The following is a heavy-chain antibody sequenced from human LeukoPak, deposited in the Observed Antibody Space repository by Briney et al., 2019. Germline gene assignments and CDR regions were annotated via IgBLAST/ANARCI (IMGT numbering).Heavy chain of an antibody. V-gene: IGHV4-34*01. CDR3: ARGIVTVTTPYYYYYGMDV. D-gene: IGHD4-4*01. J-gene: IGHJ6*02. CDR1: GGSFSGYY. CDR2: INHSGST. Sequence: NPSETLSLTCAVYGGSFSGYYWSWIRQPPGKGLEWIGEINHSGSTNYNPSPKSRVTISVDTSKNQFSLKLSSVTAADTAVYYCARGIVTVTTPYYYYYGMDVWGQGTTVTVSS.